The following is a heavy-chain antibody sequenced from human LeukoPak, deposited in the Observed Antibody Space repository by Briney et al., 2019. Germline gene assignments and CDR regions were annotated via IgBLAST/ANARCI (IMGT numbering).Heavy chain of an antibody. CDR2: INPNSGGT. J-gene: IGHJ5*02. D-gene: IGHD3-10*01. CDR3: LLWFGELLSKGDWFDP. V-gene: IGHV1-2*02. Sequence: ASVTVSCKASGYTFTGYYMHWVRQAPGQGLEWMGWINPNSGGTNYAQKFQGRVTMTRDTSISTAYMELSRLRSDDTAVYYCLLWFGELLSKGDWFDPWGQGTLVTVSS. CDR1: GYTFTGYY.